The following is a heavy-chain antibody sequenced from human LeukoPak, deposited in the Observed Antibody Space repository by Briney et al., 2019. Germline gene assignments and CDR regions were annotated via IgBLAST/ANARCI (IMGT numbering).Heavy chain of an antibody. V-gene: IGHV3-30-3*01. CDR1: GFTFGAYA. Sequence: GGSLRLSCAASGFTFGAYAMHWVRQSPGKGLEWVAVISYDGSNKYYADSVKGRFTISRDNSKNTLYLQMNSLRAEDTAVYYCAGGSGLNYYYYYMDVWGKGTTVTVSS. CDR2: ISYDGSNK. CDR3: AGGSGLNYYYYYMDV. J-gene: IGHJ6*03. D-gene: IGHD6-25*01.